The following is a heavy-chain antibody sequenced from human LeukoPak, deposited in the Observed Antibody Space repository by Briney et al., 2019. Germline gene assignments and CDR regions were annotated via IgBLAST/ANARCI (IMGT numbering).Heavy chain of an antibody. J-gene: IGHJ5*02. CDR1: GGSINTPNYY. CDR3: ARNLNYLGIAAHWVGFDP. D-gene: IGHD6-13*01. CDR2: IFYSGGT. Sequence: SETLSLTCTVSGGSINTPNYYWGWIRQTPGKGLEWIGNIFYSGGTYYSPSLTSRVTISLDTSRNQFSLKLNSVTAADTAAYYCARNLNYLGIAAHWVGFDPWGQGTLVTVSS. V-gene: IGHV4-39*07.